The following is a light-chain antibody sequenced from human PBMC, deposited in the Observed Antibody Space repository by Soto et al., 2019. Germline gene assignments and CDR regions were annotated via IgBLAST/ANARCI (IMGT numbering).Light chain of an antibody. V-gene: IGKV1-5*01. Sequence: DIQITQSQSSLAASVGDRVTITCRDSQSRSNRLAWYQQKPGKAPKVLIYDASSLKSGVPSRFSGSESGPEFTLTISSLQPDDFATYYCQQYNNFWTFGQGTKVDTK. CDR1: QSRSNR. J-gene: IGKJ1*01. CDR2: DAS. CDR3: QQYNNFWT.